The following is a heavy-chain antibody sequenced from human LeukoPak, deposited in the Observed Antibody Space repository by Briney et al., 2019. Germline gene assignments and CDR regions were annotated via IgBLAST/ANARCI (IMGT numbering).Heavy chain of an antibody. CDR2: IYPGDSDT. J-gene: IGHJ4*02. V-gene: IGHV5-51*01. CDR3: ARQRGHGDYADQFDY. D-gene: IGHD4-17*01. Sequence: GESLKISCKGSGYSFTSYWIGWVRQMPGKGLEWMGIIYPGDSDTRYSPSFQGQVTISADKSISTAYLQWSSLKASDTAMYYCARQRGHGDYADQFDYWGQGTLVTVSS. CDR1: GYSFTSYW.